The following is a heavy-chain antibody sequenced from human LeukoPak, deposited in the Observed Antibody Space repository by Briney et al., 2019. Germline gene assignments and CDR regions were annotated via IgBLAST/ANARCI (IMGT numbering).Heavy chain of an antibody. J-gene: IGHJ5*02. V-gene: IGHV4-34*01. CDR3: ARHVYGSGSYYFQDWFDP. Sequence: SETLSLTCAVYGGSFSGYYWSWIRQPPGKGLEWIGEINHSGSTNYNPSLKSRVTISVDTSKNQFSLKLSSVTAADTAVYYCARHVYGSGSYYFQDWFDPWGQGTLVTVSS. CDR2: INHSGST. D-gene: IGHD3-10*01. CDR1: GGSFSGYY.